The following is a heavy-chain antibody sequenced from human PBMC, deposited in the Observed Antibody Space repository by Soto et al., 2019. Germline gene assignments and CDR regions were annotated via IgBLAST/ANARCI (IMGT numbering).Heavy chain of an antibody. D-gene: IGHD3-22*01. J-gene: IGHJ4*02. V-gene: IGHV3-53*01. Sequence: PGGSLRLSCVVSGFSVSTSYMSWVRQAPGKGLEWVSLIYRGGNTSYAGSVKGRFTISRDNSNNTLYLQMNSLRAEDTAVYYCARGPYYYDKVGGWGQGTQVTVSS. CDR1: GFSVSTSY. CDR3: ARGPYYYDKVGG. CDR2: IYRGGNT.